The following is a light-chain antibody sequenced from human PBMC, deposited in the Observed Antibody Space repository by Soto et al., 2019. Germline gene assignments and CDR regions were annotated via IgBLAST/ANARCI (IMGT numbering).Light chain of an antibody. J-gene: IGLJ7*01. CDR1: SSNIGAGYD. CDR2: GNS. Sequence: QSVLTQPPSVSGAPGQRVTISCTGSSSNIGAGYDVHWYQQLPGTAPKILIYGNSNRPSGVPDRFSGSKSGTSASLAITGLQAEDEADYYCQSYDSRLSGAVFGGGTQLTVL. CDR3: QSYDSRLSGAV. V-gene: IGLV1-40*01.